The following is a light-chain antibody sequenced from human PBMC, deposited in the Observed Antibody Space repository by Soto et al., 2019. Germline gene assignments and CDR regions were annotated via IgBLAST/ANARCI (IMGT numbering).Light chain of an antibody. CDR1: QSLLYSNGYNY. CDR2: LGS. J-gene: IGKJ2*01. V-gene: IGKV2-28*01. CDR3: MQALQTPYT. Sequence: DIVMTQSPLSLPVTPGEPASISCRSSQSLLYSNGYNYLDWYLQKPGQSPQLLIYLGSNRASGVTDRFSGSGSGTDFTLKISRVEAEDVGVYYCMQALQTPYTFGQGTKLKIK.